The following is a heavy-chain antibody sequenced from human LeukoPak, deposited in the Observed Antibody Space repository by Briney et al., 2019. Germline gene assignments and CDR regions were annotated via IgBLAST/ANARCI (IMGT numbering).Heavy chain of an antibody. Sequence: PSETLSLTCTVSGGSVSSGSYFWSWIRQPPGKGLEWIGYIYYSGSTNYNPSLKSRVTISVDTSKNQFSLKLSSVTAADTAVYYCARVTIFGVVDYYYYYGMDVWGQGTTVTVSS. CDR2: IYYSGST. J-gene: IGHJ6*02. D-gene: IGHD3-3*01. V-gene: IGHV4-61*01. CDR1: GGSVSSGSYF. CDR3: ARVTIFGVVDYYYYYGMDV.